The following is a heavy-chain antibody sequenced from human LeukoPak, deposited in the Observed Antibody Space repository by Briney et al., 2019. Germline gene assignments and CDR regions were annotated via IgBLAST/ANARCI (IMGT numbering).Heavy chain of an antibody. CDR3: ARRMYYSSSWRGFDY. D-gene: IGHD6-6*01. J-gene: IGHJ4*02. V-gene: IGHV5-51*01. CDR1: GYRFTNYW. CDR2: IYPGDSNT. Sequence: GESLKISCEGSGYRFTNYWIGWVRQMPGKGLEWIGIIYPGDSNTKYSPSFQGQVTISADKSISTAYLQWSSLKASDTAMYYCARRMYYSSSWRGFDYWGQGTLVTVSS.